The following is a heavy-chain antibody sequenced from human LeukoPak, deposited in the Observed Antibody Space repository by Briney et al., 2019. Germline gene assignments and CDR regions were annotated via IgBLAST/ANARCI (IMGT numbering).Heavy chain of an antibody. D-gene: IGHD5-18*01. J-gene: IGHJ4*02. CDR1: GFTLTIYS. Sequence: VGSLRLSCAASGFTLTIYSMNWGRQGPGEGLEWVSYISSSSTTIYYADTVKGRFTISRDNAKNSLYLQMNSLRDEDTAVYCCARGGNSYGWVDYWGQGTLVTVSS. V-gene: IGHV3-48*02. CDR3: ARGGNSYGWVDY. CDR2: ISSSSTTI.